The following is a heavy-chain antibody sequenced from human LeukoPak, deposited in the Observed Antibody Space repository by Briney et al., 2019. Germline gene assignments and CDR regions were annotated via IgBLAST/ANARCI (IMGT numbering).Heavy chain of an antibody. CDR2: IYYSGST. Sequence: PETLSLTCTVSGGSISSSSYYWGWIRQPPGKGLEWIGSIYYSGSTYYNPSLKSRVTISVDTSKNQFSLKLSSVTAADTAVYYCARDQGGHDYGDYYYYGMDVWGQGTTVTVSS. V-gene: IGHV4-39*07. CDR1: GGSISSSSYY. J-gene: IGHJ6*02. D-gene: IGHD4-17*01. CDR3: ARDQGGHDYGDYYYYGMDV.